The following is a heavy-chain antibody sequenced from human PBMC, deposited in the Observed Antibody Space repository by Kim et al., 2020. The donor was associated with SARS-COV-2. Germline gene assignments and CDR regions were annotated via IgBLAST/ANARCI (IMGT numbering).Heavy chain of an antibody. D-gene: IGHD5-12*01. CDR1: GFTFSSYG. V-gene: IGHV3-30*18. Sequence: GGSLRLSCAASGFTFSSYGMHWVRQAPGKGLEWVAVISYDGSNKYYADSVKGRFTISRDNSKNTLYLQMNSLRAEDTAVYYCAKDYSGYVLYDAFDIWGQGTMVTVSS. J-gene: IGHJ3*02. CDR3: AKDYSGYVLYDAFDI. CDR2: ISYDGSNK.